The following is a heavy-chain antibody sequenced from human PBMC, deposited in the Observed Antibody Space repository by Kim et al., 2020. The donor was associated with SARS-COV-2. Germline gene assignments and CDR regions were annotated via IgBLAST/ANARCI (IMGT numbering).Heavy chain of an antibody. J-gene: IGHJ4*02. Sequence: RYRPSVQGQVTMSVDKSTSTAYLQWSSLKASDTAMYYCARHKSQDVATPAYWGQGTLVTVSS. V-gene: IGHV5-51*01. CDR3: ARHKSQDVATPAY. D-gene: IGHD2-15*01.